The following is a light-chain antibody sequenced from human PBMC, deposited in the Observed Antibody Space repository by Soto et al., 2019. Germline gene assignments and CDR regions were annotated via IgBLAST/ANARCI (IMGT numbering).Light chain of an antibody. CDR3: SSYTTGNTVV. Sequence: QSVLTQPASVSGSPGQSITISCTGTSSDVGSYDYVSWYQQHPGKQHPGKAPKLMIYDVSDRPSGVSDRFSGSKSGNTASLTISGLQAEDEADYYCSSYTTGNTVVFGGGTTLTVL. CDR2: DVS. V-gene: IGLV2-14*01. CDR1: SSDVGSYDY. J-gene: IGLJ2*01.